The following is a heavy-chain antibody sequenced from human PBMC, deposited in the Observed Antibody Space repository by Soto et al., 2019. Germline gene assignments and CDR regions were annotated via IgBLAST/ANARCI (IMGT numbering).Heavy chain of an antibody. J-gene: IGHJ4*02. D-gene: IGHD3-10*01. Sequence: EVQLVESGGGLVQPGGSLRLSCAASGFTFSSYDMHWVRQATGKGLEWVSAIGTAGDTYYRGSVKGRFTISRENAKNSLYLQMNSLRDGDTAVYSCASGVRWFGEPSFDYWGQGTLVTVSS. V-gene: IGHV3-13*01. CDR2: IGTAGDT. CDR3: ASGVRWFGEPSFDY. CDR1: GFTFSSYD.